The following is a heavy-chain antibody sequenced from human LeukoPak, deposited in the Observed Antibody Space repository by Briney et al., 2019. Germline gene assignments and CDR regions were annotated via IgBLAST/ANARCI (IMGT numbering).Heavy chain of an antibody. CDR2: IYYSGST. J-gene: IGHJ5*02. V-gene: IGHV4-59*01. Sequence: SETLSLTCTVPGGSISSYYWSWIRQPPGKGLEWIGYIYYSGSTNYNPSLKSRVTISVDTSKNQFSLKLSSVTAADTAVYYCARIHKPRGWFDPWGQGTLVTVSS. CDR3: ARIHKPRGWFDP. D-gene: IGHD3-16*01. CDR1: GGSISSYY.